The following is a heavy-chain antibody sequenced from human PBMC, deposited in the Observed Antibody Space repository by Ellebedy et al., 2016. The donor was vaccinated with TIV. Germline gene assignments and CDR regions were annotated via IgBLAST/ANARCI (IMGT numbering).Heavy chain of an antibody. CDR2: IYYSGET. D-gene: IGHD1-26*01. CDR3: ARLRVGASMPTDY. CDR1: GGEITYYY. J-gene: IGHJ4*01. Sequence: MPSETLSLTCNVSGGEITYYYWSWIRQHPGKGLEWIGSIYYSGETFYNPSLKSRATVSSEKSMNRFSLRLTSVTAADTAVYYCARLRVGASMPTDYWGPGTLVTVSS. V-gene: IGHV4-59*06.